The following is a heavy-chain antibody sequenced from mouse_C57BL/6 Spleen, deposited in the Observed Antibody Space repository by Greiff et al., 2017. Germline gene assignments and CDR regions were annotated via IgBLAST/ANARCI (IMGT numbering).Heavy chain of an antibody. CDR1: GFTFSDYY. CDR2: INYDGSST. D-gene: IGHD1-1*01. CDR3: ARVVVAYYYAMDY. V-gene: IGHV5-16*01. Sequence: EVKLVESEGGLVQPGSSMKLSCTASGFTFSDYYMAWVRQVPEKGLEWVANINYDGSSTYYLDSLKSRFIISRDNAKNILYLQMSSLKSEDTATYYCARVVVAYYYAMDYWGQGTSVTVSS. J-gene: IGHJ4*01.